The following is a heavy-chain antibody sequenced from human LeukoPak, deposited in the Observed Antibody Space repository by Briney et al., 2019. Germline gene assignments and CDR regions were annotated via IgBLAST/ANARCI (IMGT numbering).Heavy chain of an antibody. CDR3: AKGPHLLSGAFDI. V-gene: IGHV3-30*18. Sequence: GGSLRLSCAASGFTFSSYGMHWVRQAPGKGLEWVAVISYDGSNKYYADSVKGRFTISRDNSKNTLYLQMNSLRAEDTAVYYCAKGPHLLSGAFDIWGQGTMVIVSS. CDR1: GFTFSSYG. J-gene: IGHJ3*02. D-gene: IGHD1-26*01. CDR2: ISYDGSNK.